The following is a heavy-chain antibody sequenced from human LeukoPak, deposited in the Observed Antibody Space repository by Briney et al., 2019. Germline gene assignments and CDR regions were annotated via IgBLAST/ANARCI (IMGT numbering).Heavy chain of an antibody. CDR3: ARVHYDILTGYSYFDY. D-gene: IGHD3-9*01. Sequence: GASVRVSCMASGYTFTSYGISWGRQAPGQGLEWMGWISAYNDNTNYAQKLQGRVTMTTDTSTSTAYMELRSLRSDDTAVYYCARVHYDILTGYSYFDYWGQGTLVTVSS. CDR1: GYTFTSYG. CDR2: ISAYNDNT. V-gene: IGHV1-18*01. J-gene: IGHJ4*02.